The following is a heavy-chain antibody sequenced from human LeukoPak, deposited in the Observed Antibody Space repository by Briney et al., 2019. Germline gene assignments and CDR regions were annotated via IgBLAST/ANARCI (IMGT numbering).Heavy chain of an antibody. J-gene: IGHJ4*02. CDR2: TRFDGSIK. V-gene: IGHV3-33*01. CDR1: GFIFSDYG. CDR3: ARWGGTRQYYFDY. D-gene: IGHD1-1*01. Sequence: GGSLRLSCAVSGFIFSDYGFHWVRQAPAKGLEWVAVTRFDGSIKQYADSVKGRFTISRDDSTNTLYLQMNFLKSEDTAVYYCARWGGTRQYYFDYWGQGTLVTVSS.